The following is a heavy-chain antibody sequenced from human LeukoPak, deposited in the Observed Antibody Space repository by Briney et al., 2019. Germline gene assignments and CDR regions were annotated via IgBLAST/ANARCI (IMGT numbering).Heavy chain of an antibody. CDR1: GGSISSYY. CDR3: ARGRFNGDYDY. CDR2: IYYSGST. Sequence: SETLSLTCTVSGGSISSYYWSWIRQPPGKGLEWIGYIYYSGSTNYNPSLKSRVTISVDRSKNQFSLKLSSVTAADTAVYYCARGRFNGDYDYWGQGTLVTVSS. V-gene: IGHV4-59*12. J-gene: IGHJ4*02. D-gene: IGHD4-17*01.